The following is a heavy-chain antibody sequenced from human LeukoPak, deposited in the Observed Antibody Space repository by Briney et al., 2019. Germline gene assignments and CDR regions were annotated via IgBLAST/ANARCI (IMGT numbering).Heavy chain of an antibody. D-gene: IGHD5-18*01. J-gene: IGHJ5*02. Sequence: GASVKVSCKASGYTFTGYYMHWVRQAPGQGLEWMGWINPNSGGTNYAQKFQGRVTMTRDTSISTAYMELSRLRSDDTAVYYCARGAPVDTVLSGGWFDPWGQGTLVTVSS. CDR2: INPNSGGT. V-gene: IGHV1-2*02. CDR1: GYTFTGYY. CDR3: ARGAPVDTVLSGGWFDP.